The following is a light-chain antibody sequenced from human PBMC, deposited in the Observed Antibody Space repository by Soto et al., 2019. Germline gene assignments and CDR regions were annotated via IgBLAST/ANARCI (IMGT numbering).Light chain of an antibody. V-gene: IGLV2-23*01. CDR3: CSYARSSTAV. J-gene: IGLJ2*01. Sequence: QSVLTQPASVSGSPGQSITISCSGTSNDVGSFNLVSWYQQHPGKVPKLMIYEATKRPSGVSNRFSGSKSGNTASMTISGLQAEDEADYYCCSYARSSTAVFGGGTQLTVL. CDR1: SNDVGSFNL. CDR2: EAT.